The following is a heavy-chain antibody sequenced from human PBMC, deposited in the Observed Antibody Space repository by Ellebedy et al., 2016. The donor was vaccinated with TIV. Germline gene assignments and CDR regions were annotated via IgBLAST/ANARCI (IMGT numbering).Heavy chain of an antibody. CDR3: ARDGPWGYHWFDP. J-gene: IGHJ5*02. CDR2: INPYNGNT. V-gene: IGHV1-18*01. Sequence: AASVKVSCKASGYTFTSYGISWVRQAPGQGLEWMVWINPYNGNTNYVQKLQDRVTMTTDTSTSTAYRELRSLRSDDAAVYYCARDGPWGYHWFDPWGQGTLVTVSS. CDR1: GYTFTSYG. D-gene: IGHD3-16*02.